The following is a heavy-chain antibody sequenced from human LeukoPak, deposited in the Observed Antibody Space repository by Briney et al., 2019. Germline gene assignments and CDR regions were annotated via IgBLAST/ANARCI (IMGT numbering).Heavy chain of an antibody. CDR1: GFPFSASA. J-gene: IGHJ5*02. CDR3: ATVKYDYGDPVGWFDP. D-gene: IGHD4-17*01. CDR2: ILSTGTT. Sequence: GGSLRLSCAASGFPFSASAMTWVRQAPGKGLEWVSHILSTGTTYYADSVRGCFTISRDNFKNTLYLLMTSLRADDTAVYYCATVKYDYGDPVGWFDPWGQGTLVTVSS. V-gene: IGHV3-23*01.